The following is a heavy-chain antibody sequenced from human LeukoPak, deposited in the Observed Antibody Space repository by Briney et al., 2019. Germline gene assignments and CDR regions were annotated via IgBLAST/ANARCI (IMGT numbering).Heavy chain of an antibody. CDR1: GGSISSGGYY. D-gene: IGHD3-10*01. CDR2: IYYSGST. Sequence: SETLSLTCTVSGGSISSGGYYWSWIRQHPGKGLEWIGYIYYSGSTYYNPSLKSRVTISVDTSKNQFSLKLSSVTAADTAVYYCARETEPLMGSAFDIWGQGTMVTVSS. J-gene: IGHJ3*02. V-gene: IGHV4-31*03. CDR3: ARETEPLMGSAFDI.